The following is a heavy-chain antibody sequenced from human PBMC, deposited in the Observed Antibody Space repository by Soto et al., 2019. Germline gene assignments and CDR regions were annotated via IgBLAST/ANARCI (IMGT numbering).Heavy chain of an antibody. J-gene: IGHJ4*02. V-gene: IGHV4-39*01. CDR3: AGMTTVVTPYYFDY. D-gene: IGHD4-17*01. Sequence: SETLSLTCTVSGGSISSSSYYWGWIRQPPGKGLEWIGSIYYSGSTYYNPSLKSRVTISVDTSKNQFSLKLSSVTAADTAVYYCAGMTTVVTPYYFDYWGQGTLVTVSS. CDR1: GGSISSSSYY. CDR2: IYYSGST.